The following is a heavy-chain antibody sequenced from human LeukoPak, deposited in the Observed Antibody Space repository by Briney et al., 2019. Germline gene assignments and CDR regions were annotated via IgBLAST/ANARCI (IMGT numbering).Heavy chain of an antibody. CDR3: AKDDGSLDY. Sequence: GGSLRLSCAASGFTFDDYTMHWVRQAPGKGLEWVSGISWNSGSIGYVDSVKGRFTISRDNAKNSLYLQMNSLRAEDTALYYCAKDDGSLDYWGQGTLVTVSS. V-gene: IGHV3-9*01. CDR2: ISWNSGSI. CDR1: GFTFDDYT. J-gene: IGHJ4*02. D-gene: IGHD5-24*01.